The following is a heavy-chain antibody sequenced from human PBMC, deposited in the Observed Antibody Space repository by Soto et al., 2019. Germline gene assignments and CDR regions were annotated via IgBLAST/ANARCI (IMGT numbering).Heavy chain of an antibody. CDR1: GFNFSGST. CDR2: IGRKINNLAK. Sequence: EVHLVQSGGGLVQPGGSLKVSCAASGFNFSGSTMHWVRQASGKGLEWVGRIGRKINNLAKEYGASVEGRFTISREDSKKTTFLLMMSMKIDGTGVSFCVKQRLAVSALDHWGRGALVTVSS. CDR3: VKQRLAVSALDH. V-gene: IGHV3-73*02. D-gene: IGHD1-26*01. J-gene: IGHJ4*02.